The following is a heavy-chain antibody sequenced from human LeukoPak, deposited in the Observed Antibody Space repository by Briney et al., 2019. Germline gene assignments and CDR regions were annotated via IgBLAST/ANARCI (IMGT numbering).Heavy chain of an antibody. Sequence: ASVEVSCKASGYTFTSYGISWVRQAPGQGLEWMGWISAYNGNTNYAQKLQGRVTMTTDTSTSTAYMELRSLRSDDTAVYYCARDRVTSYDNWFDPWGQGTLVTVSS. J-gene: IGHJ5*02. V-gene: IGHV1-18*01. CDR3: ARDRVTSYDNWFDP. CDR2: ISAYNGNT. CDR1: GYTFTSYG. D-gene: IGHD2/OR15-2a*01.